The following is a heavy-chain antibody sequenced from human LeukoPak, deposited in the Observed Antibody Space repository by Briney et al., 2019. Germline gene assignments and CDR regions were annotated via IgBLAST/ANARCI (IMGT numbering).Heavy chain of an antibody. Sequence: GGSLRLSCAASGFTFSYYNMNWVRQAPGKGLEWVSSISSSSSHIYYADSVKGRFTISRDNAKNSLYLQMSSLRVEDTAVFYCVRAWGGGGPWDPFDIWGQGTMVTVSS. D-gene: IGHD3-16*01. CDR3: VRAWGGGGPWDPFDI. J-gene: IGHJ3*02. CDR1: GFTFSYYN. V-gene: IGHV3-21*06. CDR2: ISSSSSHI.